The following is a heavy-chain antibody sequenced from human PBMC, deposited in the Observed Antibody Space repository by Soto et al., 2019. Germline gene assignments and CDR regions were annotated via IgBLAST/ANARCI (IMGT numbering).Heavy chain of an antibody. V-gene: IGHV1-69*02. D-gene: IGHD4-17*01. CDR2: IIPILGIA. Sequence: QVQLVQSGAEVKKPGSSVKVSCTASGGTFSSYTISWVRQAPGQGLEWMGRIIPILGIANYAQKFQGRVTITADKSTSTAYMELSSLRSEDTAVYYCARSDPHTVTTGATFWGQGTMVTVSS. CDR1: GGTFSSYT. CDR3: ARSDPHTVTTGATF. J-gene: IGHJ3*01.